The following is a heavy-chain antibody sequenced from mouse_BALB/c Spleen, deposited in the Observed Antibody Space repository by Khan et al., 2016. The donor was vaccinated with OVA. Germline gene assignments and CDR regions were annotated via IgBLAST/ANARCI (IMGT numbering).Heavy chain of an antibody. Sequence: QVQLQQSGPELVKPGASVKMSCKASGYTFTDYDIRWVKQRTGQGLEWIGEIYPGSGRTYYNEKFKGKATLTADKSSNTAYMQLSSLTSEDSAVYFCAKMFYGNSYAMDYWGQGTAVTVSS. CDR2: IYPGSGRT. CDR3: AKMFYGNSYAMDY. D-gene: IGHD2-1*01. V-gene: IGHV1-77*01. J-gene: IGHJ4*01. CDR1: GYTFTDYD.